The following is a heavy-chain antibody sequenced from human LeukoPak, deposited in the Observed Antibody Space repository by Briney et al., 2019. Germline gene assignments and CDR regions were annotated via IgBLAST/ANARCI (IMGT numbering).Heavy chain of an antibody. Sequence: GGSLRLSCAASGFTFSTYWMHWVRQAPGKGLVWVAHINGDGSATSYADSMKGRFTISRDNAKNTLYLHITGLRADDTAVFYCVRGAYYFYGMDVWGQGTTVTVSS. CDR3: VRGAYYFYGMDV. V-gene: IGHV3-74*01. D-gene: IGHD3-16*01. CDR2: INGDGSAT. CDR1: GFTFSTYW. J-gene: IGHJ6*02.